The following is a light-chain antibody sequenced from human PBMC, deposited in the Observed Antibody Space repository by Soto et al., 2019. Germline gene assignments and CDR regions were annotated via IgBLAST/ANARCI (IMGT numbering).Light chain of an antibody. CDR1: QRVSSSY. J-gene: IGKJ2*01. CDR3: QQYGSSLYT. Sequence: EIVLPQSPGTLSLSPGARATLSCRASQRVSSSYLAWYQQKPGQAPRLLIYGASSRATGIPDRFSGSGSGTDFTLTISRVEPEDFGVYYCQQYGSSLYTFGQGTKLEIK. CDR2: GAS. V-gene: IGKV3-20*01.